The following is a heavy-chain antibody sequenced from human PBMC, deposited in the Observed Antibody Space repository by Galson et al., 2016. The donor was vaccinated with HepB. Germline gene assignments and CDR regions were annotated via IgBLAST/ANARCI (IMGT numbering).Heavy chain of an antibody. V-gene: IGHV3-23*01. Sequence: SLRLSCAASGFTFDKYGMTWFRQAPGKGLEWVSTICGRCGDIDYADSVKGRLTISRDDSKNTLYLHMNSLRVEDTAIYYCAIDPSQWHDLLFGNWAQGTLVTVSA. J-gene: IGHJ4*02. CDR1: GFTFDKYG. CDR2: ICGRCGDI. D-gene: IGHD6-19*01. CDR3: AIDPSQWHDLLFGN.